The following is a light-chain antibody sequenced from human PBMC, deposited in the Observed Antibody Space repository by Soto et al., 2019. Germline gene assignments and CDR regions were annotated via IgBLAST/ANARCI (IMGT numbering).Light chain of an antibody. V-gene: IGLV2-14*01. J-gene: IGLJ3*02. CDR1: SSDVGAYNS. CDR2: EVS. Sequence: QSVLTQPASVSGSPGQSITISCTGTSSDVGAYNSVCWHQQHSGKAPKLMIYEVSKRPSGVSDRFSASKSGNTASLTISGLQADDEADYYCSSFTRSDTWVFGGGTKLTVL. CDR3: SSFTRSDTWV.